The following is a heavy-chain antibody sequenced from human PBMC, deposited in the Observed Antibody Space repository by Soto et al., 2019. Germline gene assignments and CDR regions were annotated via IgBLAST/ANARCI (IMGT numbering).Heavy chain of an antibody. Sequence: QLQLHQWGAGLLKPLETMSLTCDVYGGSFNDYYWTWIRQPPGKGLEWIGEINHSGKTNYNPSLQSRVTISVDTPKNQFFLKLNSVTAADTAVYFCARQDNRDYSSSYAFDIWGLGTLVTVSS. V-gene: IGHV4-34*01. CDR2: INHSGKT. D-gene: IGHD3-22*01. CDR1: GGSFNDYY. CDR3: ARQDNRDYSSSYAFDI. J-gene: IGHJ3*02.